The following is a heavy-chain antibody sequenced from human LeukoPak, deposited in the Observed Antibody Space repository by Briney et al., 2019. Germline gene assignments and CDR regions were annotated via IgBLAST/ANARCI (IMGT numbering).Heavy chain of an antibody. V-gene: IGHV4-39*07. Sequence: SETLSLTCTVSGGFISSTSYYWGWIRQPPGKGLEWIGEINHSGSTNYNPSLKSRVTISVDTSKNQFSLKLSSVTAADTAVYYCASRPYGSGSYYKGGYFDYWGQGTLVTVSS. CDR1: GGFISSTSYY. D-gene: IGHD3-10*01. CDR3: ASRPYGSGSYYKGGYFDY. J-gene: IGHJ4*02. CDR2: INHSGST.